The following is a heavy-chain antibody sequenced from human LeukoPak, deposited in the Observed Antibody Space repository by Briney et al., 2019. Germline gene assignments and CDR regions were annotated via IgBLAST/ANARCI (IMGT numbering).Heavy chain of an antibody. J-gene: IGHJ5*02. V-gene: IGHV4-34*01. CDR2: INHSGST. D-gene: IGHD3-3*01. CDR1: GGSFSGYY. Sequence: PSETLSLTCAVYGGSFSGYYWSWIRQPPGKGLEWIGEINHSGSTNYNPSLKSRVTISVDRSKNQFSLKLSSVTAADTAVYYCARAVEQYYDFWSGYYPNWFDPWGQGTLVTVSP. CDR3: ARAVEQYYDFWSGYYPNWFDP.